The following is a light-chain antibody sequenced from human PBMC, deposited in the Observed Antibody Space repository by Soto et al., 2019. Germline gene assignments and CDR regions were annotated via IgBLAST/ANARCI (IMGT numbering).Light chain of an antibody. CDR1: SSDVGGYNY. CDR2: DVS. Sequence: SALPQPASGSGSPGQSITISCTGTSSDVGGYNYVSWYQQHPGKAPKLLIYDVSDRPSGVSDRFSGSKSGITASLTISGLQAEDEADYYCSSYTSSSTLFYVFGAGTKVTVL. J-gene: IGLJ1*01. CDR3: SSYTSSSTLFYV. V-gene: IGLV2-14*01.